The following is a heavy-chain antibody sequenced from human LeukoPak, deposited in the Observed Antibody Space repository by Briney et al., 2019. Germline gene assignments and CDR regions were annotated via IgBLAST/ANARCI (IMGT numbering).Heavy chain of an antibody. D-gene: IGHD1-26*01. CDR3: ARGNWEVSAPDY. Sequence: SETLSLTCSVSGGSNSTYYWSWWRQPPAKRLVWIGYIYYSGSTNYNPSLKSRVTISIDTSKNQFSLKLSSVAAADTAVYYCARGNWEVSAPDYWGQGTLVTVSS. CDR2: IYYSGST. CDR1: GGSNSTYY. V-gene: IGHV4-59*01. J-gene: IGHJ4*02.